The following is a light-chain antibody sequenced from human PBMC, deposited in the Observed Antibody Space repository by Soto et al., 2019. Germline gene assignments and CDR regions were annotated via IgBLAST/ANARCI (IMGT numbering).Light chain of an antibody. CDR3: VSYAGSKNV. Sequence: QSALTQPPSASGSPGQSVTISCPGTSSDVGAYNYVSWYQQHPGKAPKLMIYEVSKRPSGVPDRFSASKSGNTASLTVSGLQAEDEADYYCVSYAGSKNVFGTGTKLTVL. V-gene: IGLV2-8*01. J-gene: IGLJ1*01. CDR2: EVS. CDR1: SSDVGAYNY.